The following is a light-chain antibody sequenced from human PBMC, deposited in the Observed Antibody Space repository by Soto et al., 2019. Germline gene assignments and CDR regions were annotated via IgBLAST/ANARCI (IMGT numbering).Light chain of an antibody. CDR2: GAS. J-gene: IGKJ1*01. V-gene: IGKV3-20*01. CDR1: QSVSSNY. Sequence: EIVLTQSPGTLSLSPGERATLSCRASQSVSSNYLAWYQQKPGQAPRPLIYGASSRATGIPDRFSGSGAGTAFTLTISRLESEDLAVYYCQQYGSSPGTFGKGTKV. CDR3: QQYGSSPGT.